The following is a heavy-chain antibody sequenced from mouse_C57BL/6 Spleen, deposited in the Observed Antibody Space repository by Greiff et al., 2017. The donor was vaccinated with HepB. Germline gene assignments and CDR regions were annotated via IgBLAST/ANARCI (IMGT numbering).Heavy chain of an antibody. CDR2: INPSSGYT. CDR1: GYTFTSYW. V-gene: IGHV1-7*01. CDR3: ARSGYSNYFDY. Sequence: QVQLKESGAELAKPGASVKLSCKASGYTFTSYWMHWVKQRPGQGLEWIGYINPSSGYTKYNQKFKDKATLTADKSSSPAYMQLSSLTYDDSAVYYCARSGYSNYFDYWGQGTTLTVSS. J-gene: IGHJ2*01. D-gene: IGHD3-1*01.